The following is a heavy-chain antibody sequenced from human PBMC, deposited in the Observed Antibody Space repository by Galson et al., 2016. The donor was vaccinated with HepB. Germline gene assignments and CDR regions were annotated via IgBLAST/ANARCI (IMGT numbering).Heavy chain of an antibody. Sequence: SLRLSCAASGFTFTSYGMHWVRQAPGKGLEWVAVISYDGSSKYYADSVKGRFTISRDNSKNTLYLQMNSLRAEDTAVYYCAKDRSYGGGLRTYFDYWGQGTLVTVSS. D-gene: IGHD6-19*01. V-gene: IGHV3-30*18. CDR1: GFTFTSYG. CDR3: AKDRSYGGGLRTYFDY. CDR2: ISYDGSSK. J-gene: IGHJ4*02.